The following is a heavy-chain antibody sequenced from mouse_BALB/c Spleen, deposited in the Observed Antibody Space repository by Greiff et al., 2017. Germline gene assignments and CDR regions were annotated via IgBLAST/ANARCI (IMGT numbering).Heavy chain of an antibody. Sequence: LQQPGSELVRPGASVKLSCKASGYTFTSYWMHWVKQRPGQGLEWIGNIYPGSGSTNYDEKFKGKATLTADKSSSTAYMELRSLTSEDSAVYYCTRVTTVVAPFDYWGQGTTLTVSS. J-gene: IGHJ2*01. CDR3: TRVTTVVAPFDY. CDR1: GYTFTSYW. CDR2: IYPGSGST. V-gene: IGHV1S22*01. D-gene: IGHD1-1*01.